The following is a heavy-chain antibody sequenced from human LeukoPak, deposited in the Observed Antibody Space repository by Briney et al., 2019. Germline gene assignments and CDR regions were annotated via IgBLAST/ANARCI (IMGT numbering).Heavy chain of an antibody. J-gene: IGHJ3*02. CDR1: GFTFNTYI. D-gene: IGHD2-15*01. Sequence: GGSLRLSCAASGFTFNTYIMSWVRQAPGKGLEWVSAISGSGGSTYYADSVKGRFTISRDNSKNTLYLQMNSLRAEDTAVYYCAKDIGLKDAFDIWGQGTMVTVSS. CDR2: ISGSGGST. CDR3: AKDIGLKDAFDI. V-gene: IGHV3-23*01.